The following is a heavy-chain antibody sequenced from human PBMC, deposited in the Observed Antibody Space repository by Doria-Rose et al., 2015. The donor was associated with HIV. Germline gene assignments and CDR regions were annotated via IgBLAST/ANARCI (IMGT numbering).Heavy chain of an antibody. Sequence: RQMPGKGLEWMGIIYPGDSDTRYSPSFQGQVTISADKSINTVYLQWSSLKASDTAMYYCARHGDCGGDCNWGQGTRVTVSS. CDR3: ARHGDCGGDCN. J-gene: IGHJ4*02. CDR2: IYPGDSDT. V-gene: IGHV5-51*01. D-gene: IGHD2-21*02.